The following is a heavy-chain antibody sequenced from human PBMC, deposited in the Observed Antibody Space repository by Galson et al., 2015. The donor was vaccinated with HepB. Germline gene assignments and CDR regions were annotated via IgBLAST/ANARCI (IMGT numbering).Heavy chain of an antibody. V-gene: IGHV3-30*18. CDR2: ISYDGSKI. D-gene: IGHD2-2*01. CDR3: AKSVAVVPAAKEVRYGMDV. Sequence: SLRLSCAASRFTFSSYGMHWVRQAPGKGLEWVAVISYDGSKISYADSVKGRFTISRDNSKSTLYLQMNSLRAGDTAVYYCAKSVAVVPAAKEVRYGMDVWGQGTTVTVSS. CDR1: RFTFSSYG. J-gene: IGHJ6*02.